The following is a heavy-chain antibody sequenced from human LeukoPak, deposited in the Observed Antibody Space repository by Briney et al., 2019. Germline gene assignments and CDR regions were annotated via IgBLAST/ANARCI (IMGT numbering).Heavy chain of an antibody. CDR1: GFTFSNYA. J-gene: IGHJ4*02. Sequence: GASLRLSCVASGFTFSNYAMSWVRQAPGKGLEWVSGISFSGGTPYYADSVKGRFTISRDNSKNTIFLQMNSLRAEDTALYYCARGASRADYWGQGTLVTVSS. V-gene: IGHV3-23*01. CDR2: ISFSGGTP. CDR3: ARGASRADY.